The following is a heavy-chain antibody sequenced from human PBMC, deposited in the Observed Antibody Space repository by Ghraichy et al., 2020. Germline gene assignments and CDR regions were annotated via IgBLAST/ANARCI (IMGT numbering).Heavy chain of an antibody. Sequence: GESLNISCAASGFTIIDAWMTWVRQAPGKGLEWVGRIRSKTDGGTTDYAAPVKGRFTISRDDSKNTLYLQMNSLETEDTAVYYWAKGGHYYDPWGQGTMVTVSS. J-gene: IGHJ3*01. CDR1: GFTIIDAW. V-gene: IGHV3-15*01. CDR2: IRSKTDGGTT. CDR3: AKGGHYYDP. D-gene: IGHD3-22*01.